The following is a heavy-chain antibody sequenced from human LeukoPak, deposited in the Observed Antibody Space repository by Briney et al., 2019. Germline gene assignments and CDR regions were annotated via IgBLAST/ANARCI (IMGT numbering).Heavy chain of an antibody. J-gene: IGHJ4*02. Sequence: GGSLRLSCAAPGFTFSSYGMHWVRQAPGKGLEWVAVISYDGSNKYYADSVKGRFTISRDNSKNTLYLQMNSLRAEDTAVYYCAKDLHGSGSYYVDYWGQGTLVTVSS. CDR1: GFTFSSYG. D-gene: IGHD3-10*01. V-gene: IGHV3-30*18. CDR2: ISYDGSNK. CDR3: AKDLHGSGSYYVDY.